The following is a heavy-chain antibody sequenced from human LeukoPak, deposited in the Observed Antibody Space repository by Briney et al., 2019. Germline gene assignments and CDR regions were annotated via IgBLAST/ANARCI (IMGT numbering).Heavy chain of an antibody. CDR2: INPNSGGT. V-gene: IGHV1-2*02. CDR1: GYTFTGYY. D-gene: IGHD6-19*01. CDR3: ARAGRIAVAGKGWFDP. J-gene: IGHJ5*02. Sequence: ASVKVSCKASGYTFTGYYMHWVRQAPGQGLEWMGWINPNSGGTNYAQKFQGRVTMTRDTSISTAYMELSRLRSDDTAVYYCARAGRIAVAGKGWFDPWGQGTLVTVSS.